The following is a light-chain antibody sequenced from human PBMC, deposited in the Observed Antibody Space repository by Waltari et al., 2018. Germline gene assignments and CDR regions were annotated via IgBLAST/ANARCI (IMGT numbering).Light chain of an antibody. CDR2: AAS. J-gene: IGKJ1*01. CDR3: QQSYATPRT. CDR1: QVITTY. Sequence: DIQMTQSPSSLSASVGDRVTITCRASQVITTYLNWYQQKPGEAPKLRIYAASTLHSAVPSRFSGSSSGTDFTLTISSLQPEDFATYYCQQSYATPRTFGQGTKVEIK. V-gene: IGKV1-39*01.